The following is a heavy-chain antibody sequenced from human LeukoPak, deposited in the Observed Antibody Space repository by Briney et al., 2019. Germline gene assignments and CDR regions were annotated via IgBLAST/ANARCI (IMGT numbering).Heavy chain of an antibody. Sequence: PGGSLRLSCAASGFTFSSYAMSWVRQAPGKGLEWVSAISGSGGSTYYADSVKGRFTISRDNSKNMLYLQMNSLRAEDTAVYYCARARRYYDILTGYFWGQGTLVTVSS. CDR3: ARARRYYDILTGYF. CDR2: ISGSGGST. CDR1: GFTFSSYA. V-gene: IGHV3-23*01. D-gene: IGHD3-9*01. J-gene: IGHJ4*02.